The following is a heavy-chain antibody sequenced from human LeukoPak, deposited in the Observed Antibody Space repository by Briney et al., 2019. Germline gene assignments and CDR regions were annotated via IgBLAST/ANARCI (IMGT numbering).Heavy chain of an antibody. CDR3: ARNRDTTSFSSFDI. V-gene: IGHV1-69*13. J-gene: IGHJ3*02. Sequence: GASVKVSCKASGGTFSSYAISWVRQAPGQGLEWMGGIIPIFGTANYAQKFQGRVTITADESTSTGYMELSSLRSEDTAVYYCARNRDTTSFSSFDIWGQGTMVTVSS. CDR1: GGTFSSYA. CDR2: IIPIFGTA. D-gene: IGHD2-2*01.